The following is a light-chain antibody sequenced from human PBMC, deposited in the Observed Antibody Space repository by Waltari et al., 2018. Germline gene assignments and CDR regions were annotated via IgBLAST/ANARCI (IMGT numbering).Light chain of an antibody. Sequence: QSALTQPASVSGSPGQSVTIFCAVTSNDVGGYNSVSWYQEHPGQAPRVIIYEFSGRPSGVSDRFSGSKSGNTASLTISGLQAEDEADYYCSSQSSNDVVLFGGGTKLTVL. CDR2: EFS. CDR1: SNDVGGYNS. CDR3: SSQSSNDVVL. J-gene: IGLJ2*01. V-gene: IGLV2-14*01.